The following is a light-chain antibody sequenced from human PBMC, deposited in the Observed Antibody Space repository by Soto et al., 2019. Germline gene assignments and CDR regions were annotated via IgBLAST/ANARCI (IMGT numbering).Light chain of an antibody. V-gene: IGKV3-20*01. CDR3: QQYGSSPYT. CDR2: GAS. J-gene: IGKJ2*01. CDR1: QSVSSSY. Sequence: EIVLTQSPGTLSLSPGERATLSCRASQSVSSSYLAWYQQKPGQAPRLLICGASSRATRIPDRFSGSGSGTDFTRTISRLEPEDFAVYYCQQYGSSPYTFGQGNKLEIK.